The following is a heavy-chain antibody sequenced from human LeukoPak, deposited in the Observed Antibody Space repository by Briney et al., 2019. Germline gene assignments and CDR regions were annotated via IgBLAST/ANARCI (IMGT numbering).Heavy chain of an antibody. CDR1: GYSISSGYY. CDR3: ARIRSGGGVVIIRSNYYYMDV. V-gene: IGHV4-38-2*02. CDR2: IYHSGST. Sequence: PSETLSLTYTVSGYSISSGYYWGWIRQPPGKGLEWIGSIYHSGSTYYNPSLKSRVTISVDTSKNQFSLKLSSVTAADTAVYYCARIRSGGGVVIIRSNYYYMDVWGKGTTVTVSS. J-gene: IGHJ6*03. D-gene: IGHD3-3*01.